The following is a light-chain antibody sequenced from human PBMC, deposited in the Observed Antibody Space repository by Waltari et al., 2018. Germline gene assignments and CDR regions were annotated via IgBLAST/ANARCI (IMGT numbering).Light chain of an antibody. CDR1: SSDVGSYNL. V-gene: IGLV2-23*02. CDR3: CSYAGSSTSVV. CDR2: EVS. Sequence: QSALTQPASVSGSPGQSITISCTGTSSDVGSYNLVSRYQQHPGKAPKLMIYEVSKRPSGVSNRFAGSKSGNTASLTIAGLQAEDEADYYCCSYAGSSTSVVFGGETKLTVL. J-gene: IGLJ2*01.